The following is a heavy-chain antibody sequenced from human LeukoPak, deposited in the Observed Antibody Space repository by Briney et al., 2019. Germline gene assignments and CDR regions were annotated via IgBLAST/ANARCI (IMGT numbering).Heavy chain of an antibody. CDR3: ARFRMVRGVNNFDY. CDR2: INHSGST. D-gene: IGHD3-10*01. CDR1: GGSFSGYY. J-gene: IGHJ4*02. Sequence: SETLSLTCAVYGGSFSGYYWSWIRQPPGKGLEWIGEINHSGSTNYNPSLKSRVTISVDTSKNQFSLKLSSVTAADTAVYYCARFRMVRGVNNFDYWGQGTLVTVSS. V-gene: IGHV4-34*01.